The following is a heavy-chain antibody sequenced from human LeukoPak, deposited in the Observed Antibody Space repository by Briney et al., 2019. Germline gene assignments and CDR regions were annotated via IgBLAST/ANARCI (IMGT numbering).Heavy chain of an antibody. CDR2: NSDYNGNT. J-gene: IGHJ6*03. CDR1: VYTFTTYV. V-gene: IGHV1-18*01. D-gene: IGHD6-13*01. CDR3: ARGRQQLVLQYYYMDV. Sequence: GASVSVSYTPSVYTFTTYVISWVGQAPGQGREWMGGNSDYNGNTNYAQKLQGRVTMTTDTSTSTAYMELRSLRSDDTAVYYCARGRQQLVLQYYYMDVWGKGTTVTVAS.